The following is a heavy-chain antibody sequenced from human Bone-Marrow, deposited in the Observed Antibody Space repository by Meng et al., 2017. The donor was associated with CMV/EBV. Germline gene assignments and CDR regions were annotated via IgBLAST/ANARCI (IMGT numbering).Heavy chain of an antibody. J-gene: IGHJ5*02. CDR2: IYYSGST. Sequence: SETLSLTCTVSGGSISSSSYYWGWIRQPPGKGLEWIGSIYYSGSTYYNPSLKSRVTISVDTSKNQFSLKLSSVTAADTAVYYCASCYDSSGYHRNWFDPWGQGTLVTVSS. D-gene: IGHD3-22*01. CDR1: GGSISSSSYY. V-gene: IGHV4-39*07. CDR3: ASCYDSSGYHRNWFDP.